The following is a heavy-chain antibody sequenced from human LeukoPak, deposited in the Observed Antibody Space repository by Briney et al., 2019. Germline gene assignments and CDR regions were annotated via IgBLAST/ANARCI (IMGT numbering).Heavy chain of an antibody. J-gene: IGHJ4*02. Sequence: SAISGSGGSTYYADSVKGRFTISRDNSKNTLYLQMNSLRAEDTAVYYCSTLHLYDSRDYWGQGTLVSVSS. V-gene: IGHV3-23*01. CDR2: ISGSGGST. CDR3: STLHLYDSRDY. D-gene: IGHD2-15*01.